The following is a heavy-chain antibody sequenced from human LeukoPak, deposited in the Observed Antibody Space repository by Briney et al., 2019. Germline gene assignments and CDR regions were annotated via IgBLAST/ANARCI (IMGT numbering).Heavy chain of an antibody. J-gene: IGHJ4*02. CDR3: ARETRWGAPQDY. CDR2: IYSGGTT. D-gene: IGHD1-26*01. CDR1: GFPLTDNY. Sequence: GGSLRLSCVASGFPLTDNYVSWVRRAPGKGLEWVSVIYSGGTTYYTDSVKGRFSIFRDISKNTVYLQMSSLRGEDTAVYYCARETRWGAPQDYWGQGTLVTVSS. V-gene: IGHV3-66*02.